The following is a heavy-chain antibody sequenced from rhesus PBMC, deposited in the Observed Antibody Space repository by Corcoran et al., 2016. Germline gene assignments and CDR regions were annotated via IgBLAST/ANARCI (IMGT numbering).Heavy chain of an antibody. J-gene: IGHJ6*01. Sequence: QVPLQGSGPRLLRPSETLSLSCSVSGVSVTAAFWSWLRPSPGKGLEGIGEVAGDNENANSNPSFKSGVTLSKDTARKQFSLKMASLSVADTAIYYCAKVPHFDGWYGLDPWGQGVAVTVSS. CDR2: VAGDNENA. D-gene: IGHD6-31*01. CDR1: GVSVTAAF. V-gene: IGHV4S16*01. CDR3: AKVPHFDGWYGLDP.